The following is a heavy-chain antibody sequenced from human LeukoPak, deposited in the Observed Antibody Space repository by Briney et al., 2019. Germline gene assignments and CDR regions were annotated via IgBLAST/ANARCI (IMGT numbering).Heavy chain of an antibody. CDR3: ATGTSMVRGGTEA. CDR1: GGSISSGGYY. J-gene: IGHJ5*02. D-gene: IGHD3-10*01. Sequence: SETLSLTCTVSGGSISSGGYYWSWIRQHPGKGLEWIGYIYYSGSTYYNPSLKSRVTISVDTSKNQFSLKLSSVTAADTAVYYCATGTSMVRGGTEAWGQGTLVTVSS. V-gene: IGHV4-31*03. CDR2: IYYSGST.